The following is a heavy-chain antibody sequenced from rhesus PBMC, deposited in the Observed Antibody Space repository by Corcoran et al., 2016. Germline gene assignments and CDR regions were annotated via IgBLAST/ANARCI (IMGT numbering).Heavy chain of an antibody. J-gene: IGHJ4*01. CDR2: ISGSSGST. Sequence: QVQLQEPGPGRAKPSETLSLICAVSGGSLSDNYSWNWIRQPPGKGLEWIGNISGSSGSTYYNPSLQGRVTISKDTSKNQFSRKLSSVTAAGTAVYYCARANYSNYRDWDQGVLVTVSS. CDR3: ARANYSNYRD. V-gene: IGHV4S9*01. CDR1: GGSLSDNYS. D-gene: IGHD4-23*01.